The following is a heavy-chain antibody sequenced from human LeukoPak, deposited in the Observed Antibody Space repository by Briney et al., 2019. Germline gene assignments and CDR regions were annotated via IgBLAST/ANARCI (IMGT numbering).Heavy chain of an antibody. CDR2: IYHSGST. CDR1: GGSISSGGYY. CDR3: AGTNTGGYYYYYGMDV. D-gene: IGHD1/OR15-1a*01. Sequence: SETLSLTCTVSGGSISSGGYYWSWIRQPPGKGLEWIGYIYHSGSTYYNPSLKSRVTISVDRSKNQFSLKLSSVTAADTAVYYCAGTNTGGYYYYYGMDVWGQGTTVTVSS. V-gene: IGHV4-30-2*02. J-gene: IGHJ6*02.